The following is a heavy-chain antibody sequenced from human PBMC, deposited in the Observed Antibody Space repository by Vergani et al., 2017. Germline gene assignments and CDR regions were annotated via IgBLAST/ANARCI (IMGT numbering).Heavy chain of an antibody. V-gene: IGHV1-69*01. CDR2: IIPIFGTA. Sequence: QVQLVQSGAEVKKPGSSVKVSCKASGGTFSSYAISWVRQAPGQGLEWMGGIIPIFGTANYAQKFQGRVTITADESTSTAYMELSSLRSEGTAVYYCARELAYGGGDCYSERNWFDPWGQGTLVTVSS. J-gene: IGHJ5*02. D-gene: IGHD2-21*02. CDR3: ARELAYGGGDCYSERNWFDP. CDR1: GGTFSSYA.